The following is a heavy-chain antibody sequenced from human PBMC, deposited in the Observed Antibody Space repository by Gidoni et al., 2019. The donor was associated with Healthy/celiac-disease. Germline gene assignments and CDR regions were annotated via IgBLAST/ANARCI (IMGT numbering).Heavy chain of an antibody. D-gene: IGHD6-13*01. CDR3: ARGTYSSSWYVDY. J-gene: IGHJ4*02. Sequence: QVQLVEAGGGVVQPGRSLRLSRAASGFTLSSYGMLWVRQAPGKWLEWVAVIWYDGSNKYYADSVKGRFTISRDNSKNTLYLQMNSLSAEDTAVYYCARGTYSSSWYVDYWGQGTLVTVSS. CDR1: GFTLSSYG. CDR2: IWYDGSNK. V-gene: IGHV3-33*01.